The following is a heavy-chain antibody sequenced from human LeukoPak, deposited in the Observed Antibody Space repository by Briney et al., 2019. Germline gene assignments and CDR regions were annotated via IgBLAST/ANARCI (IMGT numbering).Heavy chain of an antibody. J-gene: IGHJ6*02. CDR1: GYTFASYG. Sequence: VASVTVSCKASGYTFASYGISWVRQAPGQGLEWMGWISAYNGNTNYAQKLQGRVTMTTDTSTSTAYMELRSLRSDDTAVYYCARVLVGATTNYYYCGMDVWGQGTTVTVSS. CDR3: ARVLVGATTNYYYCGMDV. CDR2: ISAYNGNT. D-gene: IGHD1-26*01. V-gene: IGHV1-18*01.